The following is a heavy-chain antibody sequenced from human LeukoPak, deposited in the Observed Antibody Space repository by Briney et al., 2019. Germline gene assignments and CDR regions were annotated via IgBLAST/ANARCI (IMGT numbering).Heavy chain of an antibody. CDR3: STLTSRGLSDS. CDR1: GFTFTNAW. D-gene: IGHD1-20*01. J-gene: IGHJ4*02. CDR2: IKSKADGETI. Sequence: GGSLRLSCAASGFTFTNAWMNWIRQAPGKGLEWVGRIKSKADGETIDYAAPVKGRFTFSRDDSKNMLYLQMNSLKSEDTAVYYCSTLTSRGLSDSWGQGTLVTVSS. V-gene: IGHV3-15*07.